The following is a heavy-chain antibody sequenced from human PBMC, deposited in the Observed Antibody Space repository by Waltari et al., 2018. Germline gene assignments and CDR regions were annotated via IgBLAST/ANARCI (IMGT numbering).Heavy chain of an antibody. CDR1: GGSISRYS. D-gene: IGHD2-15*01. V-gene: IGHV4-59*01. J-gene: IGHJ6*02. Sequence: QVQLQESGPGLVKPSETLSLTCTVSGGSISRYSWIWIRQPPGKGLEWIGYIYYSGSTNYNPSLKSRVTISVDTSKNQFSLKLSSVTAADTAVYYCARAARYDYYGMDVWGQGTTVTVSS. CDR3: ARAARYDYYGMDV. CDR2: IYYSGST.